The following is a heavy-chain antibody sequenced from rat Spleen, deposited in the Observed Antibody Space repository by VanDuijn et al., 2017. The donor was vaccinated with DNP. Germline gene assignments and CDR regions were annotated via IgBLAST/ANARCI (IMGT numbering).Heavy chain of an antibody. CDR2: TVTSGGRT. J-gene: IGHJ2*01. CDR1: GFTFSSYD. Sequence: EVQLVESGGGLVQPGRSLKLSCAASGFTFSSYDMAWVRQAPTRGLEWVAATVTSGGRTYYRDSVKGRFTVSRDNAESTLFLQMDSLRSEDTATYYCATQAYSSYFDYWGQGVMVTVSS. D-gene: IGHD1-2*01. V-gene: IGHV5-25*01. CDR3: ATQAYSSYFDY.